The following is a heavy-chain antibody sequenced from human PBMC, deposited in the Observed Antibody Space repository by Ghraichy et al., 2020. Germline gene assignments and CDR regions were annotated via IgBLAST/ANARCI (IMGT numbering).Heavy chain of an antibody. D-gene: IGHD1-14*01. V-gene: IGHV4-39*01. J-gene: IGHJ6*02. Sequence: SETLSLTCTVSGGSISSSSSYWGWIRQPPGKGLEWIGSIYYSGSTYYNPSLKSRVTISVDTSNNQFSLKLSSVTAADTAVYYCARLNRYIYGMDVWGRGTTVTVSS. CDR3: ARLNRYIYGMDV. CDR2: IYYSGST. CDR1: GGSISSSSSY.